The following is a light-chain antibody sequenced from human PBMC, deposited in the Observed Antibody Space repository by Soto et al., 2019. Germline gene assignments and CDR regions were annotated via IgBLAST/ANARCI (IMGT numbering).Light chain of an antibody. V-gene: IGKV1-5*01. J-gene: IGKJ1*01. CDR3: HQYSSYWT. CDR1: QSISRW. CDR2: DAS. Sequence: IQMIQSPSTRSASVGDIVTSTCRASQSISRWLAWYQQKPGKALKLLIYDASILESGVPSRFSGSGSGTEFTLTISSLQPDDFATYFCHQYSSYWTFGQGTKVDIK.